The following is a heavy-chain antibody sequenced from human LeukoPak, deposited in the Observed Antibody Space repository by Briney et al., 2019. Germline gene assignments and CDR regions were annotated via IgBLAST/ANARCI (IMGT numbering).Heavy chain of an antibody. J-gene: IGHJ4*02. D-gene: IGHD3-22*01. CDR1: GFTFSSYA. CDR2: ISGSGGST. CDR3: APLGGSYYYDSSDY. Sequence: GGSLRLSCAASGFTFSSYAMSWVRQAPGKGLEWVSAISGSGGSTYYADSVKGRFTISRDNSKNTLYLQMNSLRAEDTAVYYCAPLGGSYYYDSSDYWGQGTLVTVSS. V-gene: IGHV3-23*01.